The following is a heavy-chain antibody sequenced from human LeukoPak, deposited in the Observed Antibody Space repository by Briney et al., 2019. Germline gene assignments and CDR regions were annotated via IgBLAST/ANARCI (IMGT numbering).Heavy chain of an antibody. CDR3: ARRGSSGWYRGTWFDP. CDR2: IYYSGST. CDR1: GFTFSSYSMN. D-gene: IGHD6-19*01. J-gene: IGHJ5*02. Sequence: PGGSLRLSCAASGFTFSSYSMNWVRQAPGKGLEWIGSIYYSGSTYYNPSLKSRVTISVDTSKNQFSLKLSSVTAADTAVYYCARRGSSGWYRGTWFDPWGQGTLVTVSS. V-gene: IGHV4-59*05.